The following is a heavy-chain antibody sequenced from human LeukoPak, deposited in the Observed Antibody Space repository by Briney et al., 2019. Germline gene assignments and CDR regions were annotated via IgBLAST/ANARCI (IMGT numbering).Heavy chain of an antibody. CDR2: IYYSGST. CDR3: ARDLGYCSSSSCYAWFDP. Sequence: SETLSLTCTVSGGXISSYYCSWIRQPPGKGLEWLGDIYYSGSTNYNPSLKSRVTISVDTSKNQLSLKLNSVTAADTAVYYCARDLGYCSSSSCYAWFDPWGQGTLVTVSS. V-gene: IGHV4-59*01. D-gene: IGHD2-2*01. J-gene: IGHJ5*02. CDR1: GGXISSYY.